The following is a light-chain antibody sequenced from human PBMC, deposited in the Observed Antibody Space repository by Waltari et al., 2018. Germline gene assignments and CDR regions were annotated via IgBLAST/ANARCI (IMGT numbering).Light chain of an antibody. CDR2: ATS. Sequence: AIRMTQSPSSLAASTGDRVNITCRASQGISSYLAWYQQKPGKAPKLLMYATSTKQRGVPSRFSGIGSGTDFTLTISCLQSEDFATYYCQQYYTYPRTFGQGTKVET. CDR1: QGISSY. CDR3: QQYYTYPRT. J-gene: IGKJ1*01. V-gene: IGKV1-8*01.